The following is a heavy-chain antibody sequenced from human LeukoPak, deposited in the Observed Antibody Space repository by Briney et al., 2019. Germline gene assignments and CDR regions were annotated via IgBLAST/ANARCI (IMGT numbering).Heavy chain of an antibody. CDR3: TREGPPVYSSGYSDY. CDR1: GFTFGDYA. CDR2: IRSKAYGGTT. D-gene: IGHD3-22*01. V-gene: IGHV3-49*04. J-gene: IGHJ4*02. Sequence: SLRLSCTASGFTFGDYAMSWVRQAPGKGLEWVGFIRSKAYGGTTEYAASVKGRFTISRDDSKSIAYLQMNSLKTEDTAVYYCTREGPPVYSSGYSDYWGQGTLVTVSS.